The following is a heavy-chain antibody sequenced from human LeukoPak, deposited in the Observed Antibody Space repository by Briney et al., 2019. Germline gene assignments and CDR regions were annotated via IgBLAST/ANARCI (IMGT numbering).Heavy chain of an antibody. J-gene: IGHJ4*02. Sequence: GESLKISCKGSGYSFTSYWIGWVRQMPGKGLEWMGIIYPGDSDTRYSPSFQGQVTISADKSIGTAYLQWSSLKASDTAMYYCARLYYYDSSGYYPRPGAIDYWGQGTLVTVSS. V-gene: IGHV5-51*01. D-gene: IGHD3-22*01. CDR1: GYSFTSYW. CDR3: ARLYYYDSSGYYPRPGAIDY. CDR2: IYPGDSDT.